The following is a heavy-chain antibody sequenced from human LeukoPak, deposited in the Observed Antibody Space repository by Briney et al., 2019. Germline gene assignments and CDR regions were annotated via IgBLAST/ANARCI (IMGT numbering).Heavy chain of an antibody. V-gene: IGHV3-30*04. J-gene: IGHJ5*02. Sequence: PGRSLRLSCAASGFTFSSYAMHWVRQAPGKGLEWVAVISYDGSNKYYADSVKGRFTISRDNSKNTLYLQMNSLRAEDTAVYYCARGRIQLWPNGRGDWFEPWGQGTLVTVSS. CDR1: GFTFSSYA. D-gene: IGHD5-18*01. CDR2: ISYDGSNK. CDR3: ARGRIQLWPNGRGDWFEP.